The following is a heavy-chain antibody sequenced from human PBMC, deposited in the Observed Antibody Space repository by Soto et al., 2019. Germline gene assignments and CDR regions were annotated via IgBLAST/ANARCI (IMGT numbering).Heavy chain of an antibody. CDR3: AREVSSFGSNHFDS. CDR1: GTSIRGYY. Sequence: QVQLQESGPGLIKPSETLSVTCSVSGTSIRGYYWTWIRQPPGKGLEWIGYIYYTGTTKYNPSLKSRVTISVDTSKNQFSLRLNSVTAADTAVHYCAREVSSFGSNHFDSWGQGALVTVSS. CDR2: IYYTGTT. V-gene: IGHV4-59*01. D-gene: IGHD3-10*01. J-gene: IGHJ4*02.